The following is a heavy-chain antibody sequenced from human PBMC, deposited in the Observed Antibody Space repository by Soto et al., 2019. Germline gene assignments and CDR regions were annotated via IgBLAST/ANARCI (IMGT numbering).Heavy chain of an antibody. V-gene: IGHV3-74*01. CDR3: ARAETGSGGSYSGY. D-gene: IGHD2-15*01. Sequence: EVQLVESGGGLVQPGGSLRLSCAASGFTFSSYWMHWVRQAPGKGLVWVSRINSDGSSTSFADSVKGRFTISRDNAKNTLYLQMNSLRAEDTAVYYCARAETGSGGSYSGYWGQGTLVTVSS. CDR2: INSDGSST. CDR1: GFTFSSYW. J-gene: IGHJ4*02.